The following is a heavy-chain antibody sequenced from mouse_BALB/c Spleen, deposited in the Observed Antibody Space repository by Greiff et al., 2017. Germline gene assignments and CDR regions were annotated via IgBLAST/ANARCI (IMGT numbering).Heavy chain of an antibody. Sequence: EVNLVESGGGLVQPGGSLKLSCAASGFTFSSYTMSWVRQTPEKRLEWVAYISNGGGSTYYPDTVKGRFTISRDNAKNTLYLQMSSLKSEDTAMYYCARNVDLLGGAMDYWGQGTSVTVSS. J-gene: IGHJ4*01. CDR1: GFTFSSYT. CDR2: ISNGGGST. V-gene: IGHV5-12-2*01. D-gene: IGHD2-1*01. CDR3: ARNVDLLGGAMDY.